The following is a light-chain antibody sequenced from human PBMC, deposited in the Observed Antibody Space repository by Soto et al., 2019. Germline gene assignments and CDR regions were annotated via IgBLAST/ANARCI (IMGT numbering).Light chain of an antibody. CDR2: DAS. J-gene: IGKJ5*01. Sequence: EVGLTQTQATLSLSPGERATRSCRASQSVSSYLAWYQQKPGQAPRLLIYDASNRATGIPARFSGSGSGTDFTLTIRRLEPEDFAVYYCQQRSNWPPITFGQGTRLEIK. CDR1: QSVSSY. V-gene: IGKV3-11*01. CDR3: QQRSNWPPIT.